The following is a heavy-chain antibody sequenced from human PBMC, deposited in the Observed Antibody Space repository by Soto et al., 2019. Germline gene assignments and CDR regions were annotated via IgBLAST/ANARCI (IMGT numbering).Heavy chain of an antibody. V-gene: IGHV1-69*01. J-gene: IGHJ4*02. D-gene: IGHD3-3*01. CDR2: IIPIFGTT. Sequence: QVQLEQSGAEVKKPGSSVKVSCKVSGATFSTSSISWVRQAPGQGLEWMGAIIPIFGTTNYAQEFQDRLTITADESTRTAYLELTTLGSQDTALYFCARDNLEDIDLRGYCFDSWGQGTLVTVSS. CDR1: GATFSTSS. CDR3: ARDNLEDIDLRGYCFDS.